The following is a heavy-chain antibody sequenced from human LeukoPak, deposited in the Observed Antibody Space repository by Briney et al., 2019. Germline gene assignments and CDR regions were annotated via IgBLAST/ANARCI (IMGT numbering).Heavy chain of an antibody. V-gene: IGHV1-69*13. J-gene: IGHJ2*01. D-gene: IGHD1-26*01. Sequence: SVKVSCKASGGTFSSYAISWVRQAPGQGLEWMGGIIPIFGTANYAQKFQGRVTITADESTSTAYMELSSLRSEDTAVYYCARGETGATPYVYWYFDLWGRGTLVTVSS. CDR2: IIPIFGTA. CDR1: GGTFSSYA. CDR3: ARGETGATPYVYWYFDL.